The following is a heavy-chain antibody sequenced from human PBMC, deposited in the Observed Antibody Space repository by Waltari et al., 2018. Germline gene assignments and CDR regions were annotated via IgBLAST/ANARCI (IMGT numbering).Heavy chain of an antibody. J-gene: IGHJ3*02. Sequence: MTWIRQAPGKGLEWVSFISSRSSYTNYAPSVRGRFTISRDNAQNSLDLEMNNLSAEDTAVYYCVRARTTFGYDAFDIWGQGTVVTVSS. CDR2: ISSRSSYT. CDR3: VRARTTFGYDAFDI. V-gene: IGHV3-11*05. D-gene: IGHD1-7*01.